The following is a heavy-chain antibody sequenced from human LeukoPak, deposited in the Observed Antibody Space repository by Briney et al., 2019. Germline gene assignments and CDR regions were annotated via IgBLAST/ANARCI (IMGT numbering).Heavy chain of an antibody. CDR3: ARDRGYSMINWFDP. CDR1: GGSISSGSYY. D-gene: IGHD2-2*03. J-gene: IGHJ5*02. CDR2: IYTSGST. Sequence: SETLSLTCTVSGGSISSGSYYWSWIRQPAGKGLEWIRRIYTSGSTNYNPSLKSRVTISVDTSKNQFSLKLSSVTAADTAVYYCARDRGYSMINWFDPWGQGTLVTVSS. V-gene: IGHV4-61*02.